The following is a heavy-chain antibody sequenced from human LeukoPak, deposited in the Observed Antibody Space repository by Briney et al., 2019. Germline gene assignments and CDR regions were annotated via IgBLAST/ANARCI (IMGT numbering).Heavy chain of an antibody. CDR1: GFTFSSYA. D-gene: IGHD1-26*01. CDR3: AKAGSIRFDY. J-gene: IGHJ4*02. Sequence: PGGSLRLSCVASGFTFSSYAMNWVRQAPGKGLEWVSGITGSGSGGRTYYADSVKGRFTISRDNSKNTMYLLMSSLRAEDTAVYYCAKAGSIRFDYWGQGALVTVSS. V-gene: IGHV3-23*01. CDR2: ITGSGSGGRT.